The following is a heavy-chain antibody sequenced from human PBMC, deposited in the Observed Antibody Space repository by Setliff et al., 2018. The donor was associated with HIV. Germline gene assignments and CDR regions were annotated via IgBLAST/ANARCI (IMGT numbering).Heavy chain of an antibody. CDR2: IYYSGST. V-gene: IGHV4-30-4*08. CDR1: GGSISSGAYY. Sequence: PSETLSLTCIVSGGSISSGAYYWSWIRQHPGKGLEWVGYIYYSGSTYYNPSLKSRVTMSVDTSKNQFSLKVRSVTAADTAVYYCARHVTGAAYWNFFDYWGQGTLVTVSS. CDR3: ARHVTGAAYWNFFDY. D-gene: IGHD1-26*01. J-gene: IGHJ4*02.